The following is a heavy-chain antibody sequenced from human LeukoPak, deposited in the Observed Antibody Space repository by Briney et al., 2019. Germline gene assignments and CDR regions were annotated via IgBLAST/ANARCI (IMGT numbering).Heavy chain of an antibody. J-gene: IGHJ4*02. V-gene: IGHV4-59*01. CDR2: IYYSGST. D-gene: IGHD6-13*01. CDR1: GGSISSYY. Sequence: PSETLSLXCTVSGGSISSYYWSWIRQPPGKGLEWIGYIYYSGSTNYNPSLKSRVTISVDTSKNQFSLKLSSVTAADTAVYYCARYSAAGTQDFDYWGQGTLVTVSS. CDR3: ARYSAAGTQDFDY.